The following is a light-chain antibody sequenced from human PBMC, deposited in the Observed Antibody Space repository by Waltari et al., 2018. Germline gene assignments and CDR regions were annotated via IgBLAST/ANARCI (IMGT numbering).Light chain of an antibody. J-gene: IGLJ2*01. Sequence: SYELTQPPSVSVSPGQTASITCSGDKLGDKYVSWYQLKPGQSPVLVIYQASQRPSGSPERFSGSNSGNTATLTISGTQAMDEADYYCQAWDSNTVVFGGGTKLTVL. CDR2: QAS. CDR3: QAWDSNTVV. V-gene: IGLV3-1*01. CDR1: KLGDKY.